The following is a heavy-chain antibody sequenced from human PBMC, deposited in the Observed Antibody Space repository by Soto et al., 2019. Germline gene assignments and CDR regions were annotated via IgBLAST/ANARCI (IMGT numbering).Heavy chain of an antibody. Sequence: QVQLVESGGGVVQPGRSLRLSCAASGFSFSSYKMHWVRQAPGKGLEWVTGIWRDGNSQSHADSVKGRFTVSRDNSKNTLYLQMDSLRGEDTAVYYCATDSWGPEVWGQGTTVTVSS. J-gene: IGHJ6*02. CDR2: IWRDGNSQ. CDR1: GFSFSSYK. CDR3: ATDSWGPEV. V-gene: IGHV3-33*01. D-gene: IGHD7-27*01.